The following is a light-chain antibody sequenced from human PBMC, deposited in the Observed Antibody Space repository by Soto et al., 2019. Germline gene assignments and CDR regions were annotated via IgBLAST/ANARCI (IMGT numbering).Light chain of an antibody. V-gene: IGKV3-20*01. CDR2: AVS. CDR3: QQYGGSSWT. Sequence: ELVLTQSPGTLSLSPGERATLSCRASQIVTNNYLAWYQHKPGQAPRLLIFAVSTRATGIPDRFSGGGSGTDFTLTISRLESEDFGVYYCQQYGGSSWTFGQGTKVEIK. CDR1: QIVTNNY. J-gene: IGKJ1*01.